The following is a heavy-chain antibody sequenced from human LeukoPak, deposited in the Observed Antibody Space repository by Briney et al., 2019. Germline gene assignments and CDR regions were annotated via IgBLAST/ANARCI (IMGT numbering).Heavy chain of an antibody. Sequence: SETLSLTCTVSGGSFSNYYWSWIRQSPGKGLEWIGYTSDSGSTNYNPSLKSRVTILLDMSKNQFSLKLSSVTAADTAVYYCARARYFDLWGRGTLVTVSS. CDR2: TSDSGST. CDR1: GGSFSNYY. V-gene: IGHV4-59*01. CDR3: ARARYFDL. J-gene: IGHJ2*01.